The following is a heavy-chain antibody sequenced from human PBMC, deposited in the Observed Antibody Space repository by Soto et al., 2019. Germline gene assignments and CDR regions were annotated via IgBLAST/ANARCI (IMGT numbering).Heavy chain of an antibody. CDR3: AKVQGIIDHYTH. CDR1: GFTFSSSA. D-gene: IGHD4-4*01. J-gene: IGHJ4*02. V-gene: IGHV3-23*01. Sequence: PGGSLRLSCAASGFTFSSSAMSWVRQAPGKGLEWVSAISGSGGSTYYADSVKGRFTISRDNSKNTLYLQMNSLGAEDTAVYYCAKVQGIIDHYTHWGQGTLVTVSS. CDR2: ISGSGGST.